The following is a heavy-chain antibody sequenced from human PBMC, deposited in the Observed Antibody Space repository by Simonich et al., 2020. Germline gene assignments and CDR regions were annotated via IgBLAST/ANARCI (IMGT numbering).Heavy chain of an antibody. D-gene: IGHD4-4*01. J-gene: IGHJ3*02. CDR3: ARDYSNYDAFDI. Sequence: ELQLLESGGGLVQPGGSLRLSCAASGFTFSSYWMHWVRQAPGKGLVGVSRSKSDGSSTSYADTVKGRFTISRDNAKNTLYLQMNSLRAEDTAVYYCARDYSNYDAFDIWGQGTMVTVSS. CDR2: SKSDGSST. V-gene: IGHV3-74*01. CDR1: GFTFSSYW.